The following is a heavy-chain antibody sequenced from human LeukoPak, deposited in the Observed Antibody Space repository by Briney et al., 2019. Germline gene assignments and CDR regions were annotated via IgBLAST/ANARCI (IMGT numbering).Heavy chain of an antibody. CDR2: INPNSGGT. J-gene: IGHJ4*02. CDR3: ARNGYYYDSSGYSAVDY. Sequence: ASVKVSCKASGYTFTGYYMHWVRQAPGQGLEWMGRINPNSGGTNYAQKFQGRVTMTRDTSISTAYMVLSRLRSDDTAVYYCARNGYYYDSSGYSAVDYWGQGTLVTVSS. D-gene: IGHD3-22*01. CDR1: GYTFTGYY. V-gene: IGHV1-2*06.